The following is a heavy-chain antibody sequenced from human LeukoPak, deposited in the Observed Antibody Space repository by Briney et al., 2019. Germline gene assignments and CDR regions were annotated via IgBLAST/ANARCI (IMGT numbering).Heavy chain of an antibody. CDR2: IYYSGST. CDR3: ARSYDFWMGSTDD. V-gene: IGHV4-59*01. Sequence: PSETLSLTCTVSGGSISNYYWNWIRQPPGKGLEWIGYIYYSGSTNYNPSLKSRVTISIDTSKNQFSLKLSSVTAADTAVYYCARSYDFWMGSTDDWGQGTLVIVSS. D-gene: IGHD3-3*01. CDR1: GGSISNYY. J-gene: IGHJ4*02.